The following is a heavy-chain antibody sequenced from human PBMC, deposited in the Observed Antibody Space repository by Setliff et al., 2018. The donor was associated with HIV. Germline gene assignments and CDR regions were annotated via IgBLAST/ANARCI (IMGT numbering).Heavy chain of an antibody. D-gene: IGHD5-18*01. CDR1: GGSFSDYY. J-gene: IGHJ6*02. CDR3: ARGDGYTYGYTHHYHAMDV. CDR2: INHGGIT. Sequence: SETLSLTCAVYGGSFSDYYWSWIRQPPGEGLEWIGEINHGGITNYNPSLKSRVSILIDTSKNQFFLKLKSVTAADTAVYYCARGDGYTYGYTHHYHAMDVWGQGTTVTVSS. V-gene: IGHV4-34*01.